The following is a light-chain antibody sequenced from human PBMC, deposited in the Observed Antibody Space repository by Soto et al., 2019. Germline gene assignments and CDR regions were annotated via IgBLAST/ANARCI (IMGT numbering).Light chain of an antibody. CDR2: AAS. Sequence: DIPMTQSPSSLSASVGDRVTITCRASQSISSYLNWYQQKPGKAPKLLIYAASSLQSGVPSRFSVSGSGTDFTLTISSLQPEDFATYYGQQSYSTPRSRTFGQGTKLEIK. V-gene: IGKV1-39*01. CDR3: QQSYSTPRSRT. CDR1: QSISSY. J-gene: IGKJ2*02.